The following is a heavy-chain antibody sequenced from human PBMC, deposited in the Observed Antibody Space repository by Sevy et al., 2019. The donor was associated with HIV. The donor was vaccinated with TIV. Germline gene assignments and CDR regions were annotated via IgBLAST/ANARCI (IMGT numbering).Heavy chain of an antibody. J-gene: IGHJ6*03. Sequence: SETLSLSCSVSGGSVSSGTYYWSWIRQPPGKGLEWIGHIYKTGSTNYKLSLQSRVTISEDTSTNQFSLRLRDVTAADTAVYYCARVRRVQLWYSGSRGRYYYLMDLWGKGTAVPVSS. CDR3: ARVRRVQLWYSGSRGRYYYLMDL. CDR1: GGSVSSGTYY. D-gene: IGHD3-10*01. CDR2: IYKTGST. V-gene: IGHV4-61*01.